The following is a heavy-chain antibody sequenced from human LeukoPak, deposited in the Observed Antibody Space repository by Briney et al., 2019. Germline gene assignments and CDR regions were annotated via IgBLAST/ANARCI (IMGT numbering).Heavy chain of an antibody. Sequence: PGRSLRLSCAASGFTFSSHGMHWVRQAPGKGLEWVAVISYDGSNKYYADSVKGRFTISRDNSKNTLYLQMNSLRAEDTAVYYCAKDRGTWIQLWFFDYWGQGTLVTVSS. D-gene: IGHD5-18*01. CDR1: GFTFSSHG. CDR3: AKDRGTWIQLWFFDY. CDR2: ISYDGSNK. J-gene: IGHJ4*02. V-gene: IGHV3-30*18.